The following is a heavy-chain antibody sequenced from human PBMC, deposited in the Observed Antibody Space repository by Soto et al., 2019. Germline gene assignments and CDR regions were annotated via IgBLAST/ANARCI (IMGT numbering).Heavy chain of an antibody. J-gene: IGHJ3*02. CDR3: ASGCGAGHRFDAFDI. CDR1: GYTFTSYG. CDR2: ISAYNGNT. D-gene: IGHD6-19*01. V-gene: IGHV1-18*01. Sequence: ASVKVSCKASGYTFTSYGISWVRQAPGQGHEWMGWISAYNGNTNYAQKLQGRVTMTTDTSTSTAYMELRSLRSDDTAVYYCASGCGAGHRFDAFDIWGQGTMVTGSS.